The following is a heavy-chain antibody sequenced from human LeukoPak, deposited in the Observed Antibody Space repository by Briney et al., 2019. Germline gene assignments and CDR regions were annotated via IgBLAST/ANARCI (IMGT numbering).Heavy chain of an antibody. Sequence: PGGSLRLSCAASGFTFSNYNMFWARQAPGKGLEWVSYITSGSNTVHYADSVKGRFTLSRDNAKSSLYLQMNSLRAEDTAIYYCARLLSGWYLADYWGQGTLVTVSS. CDR2: ITSGSNTV. D-gene: IGHD6-19*01. V-gene: IGHV3-48*01. CDR3: ARLLSGWYLADY. J-gene: IGHJ4*02. CDR1: GFTFSNYN.